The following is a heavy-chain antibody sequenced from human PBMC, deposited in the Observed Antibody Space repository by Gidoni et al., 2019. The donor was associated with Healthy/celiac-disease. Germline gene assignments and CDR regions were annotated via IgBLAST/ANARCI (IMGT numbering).Heavy chain of an antibody. CDR2: IYYSGST. J-gene: IGHJ5*02. CDR3: ARHISYGDRVVRLIDP. CDR1: GGSISRSSYY. Sequence: QPQLQESGPGLVQPSATLSLTCTVSGGSISRSSYYCGWIRQPPGKGLEWIGSIYYSGSTRYNPSLKRRVTISVDTSKNQFSLKLSSVTAADAAVYYWARHISYGDRVVRLIDPWGQGTLVTVSS. D-gene: IGHD4-17*01. V-gene: IGHV4-39*01.